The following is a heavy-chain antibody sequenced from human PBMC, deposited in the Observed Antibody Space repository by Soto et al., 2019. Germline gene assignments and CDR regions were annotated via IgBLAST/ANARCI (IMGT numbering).Heavy chain of an antibody. D-gene: IGHD3-9*01. V-gene: IGHV3-73*01. CDR2: IRSKANSYAT. CDR3: AKALDQMRSFDWLPD. J-gene: IGHJ4*02. CDR1: GFTFSVSA. Sequence: VGSLRLSCAASGFTFSVSAMHWVRQASGKGLEWVGHIRSKANSYATAYAASVKGRFTISRDDSKNTAYLQMNSLKTEDTAVYYCAKALDQMRSFDWLPDWGQGTLVTVSS.